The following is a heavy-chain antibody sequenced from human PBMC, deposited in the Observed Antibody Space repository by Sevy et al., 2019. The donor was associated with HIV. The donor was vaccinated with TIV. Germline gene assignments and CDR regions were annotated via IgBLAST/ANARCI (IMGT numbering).Heavy chain of an antibody. J-gene: IGHJ4*02. V-gene: IGHV4-59*01. D-gene: IGHD6-19*01. CDR3: ARPHTSGWTRFEH. CDR1: GDSITSYY. CDR2: VHNGGST. Sequence: SETLSLTCTVSGDSITSYYWAWIRQPPGQGLKWIGNVHNGGSTNYNPSLKSRLTISVDTTNNQFSLKLGSVTVADTAVYFCARPHTSGWTRFEHWGQGILVTVSS.